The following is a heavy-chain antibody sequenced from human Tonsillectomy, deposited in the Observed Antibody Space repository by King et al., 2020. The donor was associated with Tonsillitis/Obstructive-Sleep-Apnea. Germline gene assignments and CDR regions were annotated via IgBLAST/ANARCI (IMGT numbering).Heavy chain of an antibody. CDR2: IYYSGST. CDR1: GGSITSRSSY. V-gene: IGHV4-39*01. Sequence: LQLQESGPGLVKPSETLSLTCTVSGGSITSRSSYWGWIRQPPGKGLEWIGSIYYSGSTYCNPSLESRVTISVDTSENQFSLKLSSVIAADTAVYYCARHKNDGNYYHYTDVWGQGTTVTVSS. CDR3: ARHKNDGNYYHYTDV. J-gene: IGHJ6*03. D-gene: IGHD2/OR15-2a*01.